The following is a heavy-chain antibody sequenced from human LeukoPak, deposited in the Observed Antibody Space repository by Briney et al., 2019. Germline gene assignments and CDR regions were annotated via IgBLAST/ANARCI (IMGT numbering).Heavy chain of an antibody. V-gene: IGHV1-2*02. CDR1: GYTFTGYY. D-gene: IGHD5-24*01. Sequence: ASVKVSCKASGYTFTGYYMHWVRQAPGQELEWMGWINPNSGGTNYAQKFQGRVTMTRDTSISTAYMELSRLRSDDTAVYYCARAVAEMATINYYYYMDVWGKGTTVTISS. J-gene: IGHJ6*03. CDR2: INPNSGGT. CDR3: ARAVAEMATINYYYYMDV.